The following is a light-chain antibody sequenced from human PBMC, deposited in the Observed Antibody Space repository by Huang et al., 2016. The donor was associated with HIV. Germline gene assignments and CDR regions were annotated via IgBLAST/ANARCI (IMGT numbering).Light chain of an antibody. CDR1: QSVLYRSNNKNY. J-gene: IGKJ1*01. Sequence: DIVMTQSPDSLAVSLGERATINCKSSQSVLYRSNNKNYLAWYQQKPGQPPKLLIYWASTRESGVPDRFTGSGSGTDFSLTISSLQAEDVAVYYCQQYDTSPWTCGQGTKVEIK. CDR3: QQYDTSPWT. CDR2: WAS. V-gene: IGKV4-1*01.